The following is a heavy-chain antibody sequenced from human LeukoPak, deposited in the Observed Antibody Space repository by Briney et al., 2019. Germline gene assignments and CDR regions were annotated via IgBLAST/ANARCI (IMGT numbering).Heavy chain of an antibody. V-gene: IGHV3-23*01. CDR3: ARGWRGAAAHYGMDV. J-gene: IGHJ6*02. Sequence: GGSLRLSCAASGFTFSSYAMSWVRQAPGKGLEWVSAISGSGGSTYYADSVKGRFTISRDNSKNTLYLQMNSLRAEDTAVYYCARGWRGAAAHYGMDVWGQGTTVTVSS. CDR2: ISGSGGST. D-gene: IGHD6-13*01. CDR1: GFTFSSYA.